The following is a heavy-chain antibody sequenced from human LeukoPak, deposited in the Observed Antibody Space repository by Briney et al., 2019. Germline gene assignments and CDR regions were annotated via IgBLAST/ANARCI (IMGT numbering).Heavy chain of an antibody. CDR1: GGSISSYY. CDR2: IYTSGST. Sequence: PSETLSLTCTVSGGSISSYYWSWIRQPAGKGLEWTGRIYTSGSTNYNPSLKSRVTMSVDTSKNQFSLKLSSVTAADTAVYYCARASDYDFWSGYVFDYWGQGTLVTVSS. CDR3: ARASDYDFWSGYVFDY. J-gene: IGHJ4*02. D-gene: IGHD3-3*01. V-gene: IGHV4-4*07.